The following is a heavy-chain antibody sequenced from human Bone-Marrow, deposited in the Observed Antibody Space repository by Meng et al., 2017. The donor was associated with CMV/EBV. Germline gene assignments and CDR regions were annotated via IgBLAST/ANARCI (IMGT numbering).Heavy chain of an antibody. CDR3: AKDRVEYYYGSGSYYPVN. D-gene: IGHD3-10*01. Sequence: GGSLRLSCVASGFTFSSYGMHWVRQAPGKGLEWVAFIRYDGSNKYYADSVKGRFTISRDNSKNTLYLQMNSLRAEDTAVYYCAKDRVEYYYGSGSYYPVNWGQGTLVTVSS. CDR1: GFTFSSYG. J-gene: IGHJ4*02. V-gene: IGHV3-30*02. CDR2: IRYDGSNK.